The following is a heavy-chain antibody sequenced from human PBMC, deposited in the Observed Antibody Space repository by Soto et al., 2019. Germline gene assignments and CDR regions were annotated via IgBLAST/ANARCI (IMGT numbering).Heavy chain of an antibody. J-gene: IGHJ4*02. V-gene: IGHV3-9*01. Sequence: EVQLVESGGGLVQPGRSLRLSCAASGFIFDDYAMHWVRQAPGKGLEWVSGITWNSDTVAYADSVSGRFTISRDNAKNSLYLQMNSLKTEDTALYYCTKEDFDYWGQGTLVTGSS. CDR2: ITWNSDTV. CDR3: TKEDFDY. CDR1: GFIFDDYA.